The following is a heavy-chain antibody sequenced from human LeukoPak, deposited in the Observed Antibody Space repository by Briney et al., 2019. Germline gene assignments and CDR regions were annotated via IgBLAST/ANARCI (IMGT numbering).Heavy chain of an antibody. J-gene: IGHJ4*02. CDR1: GGPVSCSSYY. D-gene: IGHD1-26*01. CDR3: ATWDSGWYSQIDN. CDR2: IYYAGDT. Sequence: SETLSLTCTVSGGPVSCSSYYWGWVRQSPEKGLECIGTIYYAGDTYYNPSLESRLTISVDTSKNQFSLELRSVTAADTAVYYCATWDSGWYSQIDNWGQGTLVTVSS. V-gene: IGHV4-39*01.